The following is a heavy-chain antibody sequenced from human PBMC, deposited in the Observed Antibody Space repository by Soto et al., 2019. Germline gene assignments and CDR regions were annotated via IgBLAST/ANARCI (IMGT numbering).Heavy chain of an antibody. D-gene: IGHD6-13*01. V-gene: IGHV4-59*01. Sequence: SETLSLTCTFSGGSISSYYWILIRQPPGKGLEWIGYIYYSGSTNYNPSLKSRVTISVDTSKNQFSLKLSSVTAADTAVYYCARAPKQQLLDYWGQGTLVTVSS. CDR3: ARAPKQQLLDY. J-gene: IGHJ4*02. CDR1: GGSISSYY. CDR2: IYYSGST.